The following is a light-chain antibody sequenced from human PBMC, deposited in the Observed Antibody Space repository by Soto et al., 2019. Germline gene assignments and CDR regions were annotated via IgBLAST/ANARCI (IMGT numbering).Light chain of an antibody. Sequence: QSALTQPASVSGSPGQSITISCTGTSSDVGGYNYVSWYQQHPGKAPKLMIYEVSNRPSGVSNRFSGPKSGNTASLTVFGLQAEDEADYYCSSYTSSSTWVFGGGTKLTVL. CDR1: SSDVGGYNY. V-gene: IGLV2-14*01. CDR3: SSYTSSSTWV. J-gene: IGLJ3*02. CDR2: EVS.